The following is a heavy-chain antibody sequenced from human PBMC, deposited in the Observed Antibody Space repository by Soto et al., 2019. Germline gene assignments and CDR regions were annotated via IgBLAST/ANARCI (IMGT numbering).Heavy chain of an antibody. D-gene: IGHD6-13*01. CDR1: GFTFSSYS. Sequence: EVQLLESGGDLVQAGGSLRLSCAASGFTFSSYSRNWVRHAPGKGPEWLSVISSGGATTYYADSVKVRFTISRDNSRKTLYLQMSSLSAEDTAVDYCAKVRRQFLKKGTSDIWGQGTMVTVSS. CDR2: ISSGGATT. V-gene: IGHV3-23*01. CDR3: AKVRRQFLKKGTSDI. J-gene: IGHJ3*02.